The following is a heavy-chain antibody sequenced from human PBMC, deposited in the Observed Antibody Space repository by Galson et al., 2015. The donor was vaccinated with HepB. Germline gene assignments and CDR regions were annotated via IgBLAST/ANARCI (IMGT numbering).Heavy chain of an antibody. CDR2: ISSSSSYT. V-gene: IGHV3-11*06. J-gene: IGHJ4*02. Sequence: SLRLSCAASGFTFRDYYMSWIRQAPGKGLEWVSYISSSSSYTNYADSVKGRFTISRDNAKNSLYLQMNGLRAEDTAVYYCARGPWLVRDYYFDYWGQGTLVTVSS. D-gene: IGHD3-10*01. CDR3: ARGPWLVRDYYFDY. CDR1: GFTFRDYY.